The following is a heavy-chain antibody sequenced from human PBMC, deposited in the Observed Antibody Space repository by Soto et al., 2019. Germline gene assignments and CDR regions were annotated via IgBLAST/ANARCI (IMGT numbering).Heavy chain of an antibody. J-gene: IGHJ5*02. V-gene: IGHV3-30-3*01. CDR3: ARDSPGRYCSSTSCRNWFDP. CDR2: ISYDGSNK. Sequence: GGSLRLSCAASGFTFSSYAMHWVRQAPGKGLEWVAVISYDGSNKYYADSVKGRFTISRDNSKNTLHLQMNSLRAEDTAVYYCARDSPGRYCSSTSCRNWFDPWGQGTLVTVSS. CDR1: GFTFSSYA. D-gene: IGHD2-2*01.